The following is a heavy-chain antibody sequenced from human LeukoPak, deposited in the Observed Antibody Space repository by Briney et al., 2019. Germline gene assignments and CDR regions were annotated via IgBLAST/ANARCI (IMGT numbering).Heavy chain of an antibody. D-gene: IGHD3-10*02. CDR2: IDYSGDTT. CDR1: GFTLSSYE. CDR3: AELGITMIGGV. Sequence: GGSLRLSCTASGFTLSSYEMTWIRQAPGEGLEWVSSIDYSGDTTYYADSVKGRFTISRDNSKSTLFLQLSSLRAEDTAVYYCAELGITMIGGVWGKGTTVTISS. V-gene: IGHV3-23*01. J-gene: IGHJ6*04.